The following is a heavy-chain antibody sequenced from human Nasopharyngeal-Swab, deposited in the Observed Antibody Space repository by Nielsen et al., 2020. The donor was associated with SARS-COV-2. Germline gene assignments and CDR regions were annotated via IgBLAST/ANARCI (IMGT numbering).Heavy chain of an antibody. CDR2: ISSSSSFI. V-gene: IGHV3-21*01. CDR1: GFTFSSSS. Sequence: GESLKIPCAASGFTFSSSSVNSLRQAPGKGLEWVSSISSSSSFIYYADSVKGRFTISRDNAKNSLYLQMNSLRGEDTAVYYCAKTPGNYHYYMDAWGKGTTVTVSS. J-gene: IGHJ6*03. CDR3: AKTPGNYHYYMDA.